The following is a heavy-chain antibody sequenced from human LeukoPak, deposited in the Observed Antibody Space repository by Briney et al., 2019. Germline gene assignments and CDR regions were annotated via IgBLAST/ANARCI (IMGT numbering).Heavy chain of an antibody. V-gene: IGHV4-59*01. CDR3: ARIAPGMSFDY. D-gene: IGHD1-14*01. Sequence: SETLSLTCTVSGGSINNYYWTWIRQPPGKGLEWIGYIYYTGSANYNSSLKSRVTISVDTSSNHFSLKLNSVTAADTAVYYCARIAPGMSFDYWGQGTLVTVSS. J-gene: IGHJ4*02. CDR1: GGSINNYY. CDR2: IYYTGSA.